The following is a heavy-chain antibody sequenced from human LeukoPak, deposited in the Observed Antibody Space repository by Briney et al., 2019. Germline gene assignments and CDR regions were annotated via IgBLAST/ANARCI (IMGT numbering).Heavy chain of an antibody. D-gene: IGHD3-22*01. Sequence: PGGSLRLSCAASGFTFSSYSMNWVRQAPGKGLEWVSYISSSSSTIYYADSVKGRFTISRDNAKNSLYLQMNSLRAEDTALYYCARDRGYYYDSSGDGYFDYWGQGTLVTVSS. V-gene: IGHV3-48*04. CDR1: GFTFSSYS. CDR2: ISSSSSTI. J-gene: IGHJ4*02. CDR3: ARDRGYYYDSSGDGYFDY.